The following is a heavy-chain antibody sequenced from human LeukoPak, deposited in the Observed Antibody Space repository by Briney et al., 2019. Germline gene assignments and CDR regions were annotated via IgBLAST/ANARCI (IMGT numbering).Heavy chain of an antibody. CDR1: GFSVRDYY. CDR3: AKDCCYGSAYGMDV. CDR2: IYVGDTT. J-gene: IGHJ6*02. D-gene: IGHD3-10*01. Sequence: GGSLRLSCAASGFSVRDYYMSWVRQAPGKGLEWVSVIYVGDTTSYADTVKGRFTVSRDNSKNTLYLQMNSLRAEDTAVYYCAKDCCYGSAYGMDVWGQGTTVTVSS. V-gene: IGHV3-66*01.